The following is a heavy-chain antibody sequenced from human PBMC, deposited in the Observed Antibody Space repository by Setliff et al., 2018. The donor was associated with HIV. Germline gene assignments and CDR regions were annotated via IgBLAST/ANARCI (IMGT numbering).Heavy chain of an antibody. Sequence: SETLSLTCAVSAVSISSGPYYWGWIRQPPGKGLKWIGSVHYSGSTYHNPSLNSRATTSIDTPKNQFSLKLNSVTAADTAVYYCARLSGGMVPNYWGPGTLVTVSS. J-gene: IGHJ4*02. CDR1: AVSISSGPYY. CDR2: VHYSGST. V-gene: IGHV4-39*01. D-gene: IGHD3-10*01. CDR3: ARLSGGMVPNY.